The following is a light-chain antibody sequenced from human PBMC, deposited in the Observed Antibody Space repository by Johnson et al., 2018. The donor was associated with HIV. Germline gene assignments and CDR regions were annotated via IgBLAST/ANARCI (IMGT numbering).Light chain of an antibody. CDR2: DNN. J-gene: IGLJ1*01. CDR3: GTWDSSLSAIYV. CDR1: TSNIGKSY. Sequence: QSVLTQPPSVSAAPGQKVTISCSGSTSNIGKSYVSWYQQLPGTAPKLLIYDNNKRPSGIPDRFSGSKSGTSATLGITGLQTGDEADYYCGTWDSSLSAIYVFGTGTKVTVL. V-gene: IGLV1-51*01.